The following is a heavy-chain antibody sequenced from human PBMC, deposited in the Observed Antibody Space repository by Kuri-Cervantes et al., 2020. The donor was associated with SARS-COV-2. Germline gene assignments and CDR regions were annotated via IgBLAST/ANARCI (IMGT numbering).Heavy chain of an antibody. J-gene: IGHJ4*02. CDR3: ARMWCNTVTDFDY. Sequence: GESLKISCAASGFIFSSHSMNWVRQAPGKGLEWVSYISSSSSTIYYADSVKGRFTISRDNAKNSLYLQMNSLRAEDTAVYYCARMWCNTVTDFDYWGQGTLVTVSS. V-gene: IGHV3-48*01. CDR1: GFIFSSHS. D-gene: IGHD4-11*01. CDR2: ISSSSSTI.